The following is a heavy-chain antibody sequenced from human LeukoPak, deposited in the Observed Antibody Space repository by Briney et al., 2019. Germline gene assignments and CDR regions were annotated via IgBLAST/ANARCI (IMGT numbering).Heavy chain of an antibody. D-gene: IGHD1-26*01. CDR3: TRRTGSRSN. CDR1: GGSIISSSDY. Sequence: SETLSLTCAVSGGSIISSSDYWGWIRRPPGKGLEWIAAIYYTGSTYYNPSLRSRVTISVNTSKNQFSLRLTSVTAADTAVYYCTRRTGSRSNWGQGTLVTVDS. V-gene: IGHV4-39*01. CDR2: IYYTGST. J-gene: IGHJ4*02.